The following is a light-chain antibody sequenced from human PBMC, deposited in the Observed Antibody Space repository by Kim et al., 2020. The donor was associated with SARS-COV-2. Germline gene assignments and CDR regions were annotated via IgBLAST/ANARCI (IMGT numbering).Light chain of an antibody. CDR3: QTWGTGIKGV. Sequence: SVKLTCTLSSGHSSYAIAWHQQQPEKGPRYLMKLNSDGSHSKGDGIPDRFSGSSSGAERYLTISSLQSEDEADYYCQTWGTGIKGVFGGGTQLTVL. J-gene: IGLJ3*02. V-gene: IGLV4-69*01. CDR1: SGHSSYA. CDR2: LNSDGSH.